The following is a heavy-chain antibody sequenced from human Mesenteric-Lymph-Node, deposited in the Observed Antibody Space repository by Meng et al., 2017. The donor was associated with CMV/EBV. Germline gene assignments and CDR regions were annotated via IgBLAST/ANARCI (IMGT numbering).Heavy chain of an antibody. CDR2: ISAYNGNT. J-gene: IGHJ6*02. V-gene: IGHV1-18*01. Sequence: ASVKVSCKASGYTFISYGISWVLQAPGQGLEWMGWISAYNGNTNYAQKLQGRVTMTTDTSTSTAYMELRSLRSDDTAVYYCARGPRYSYGPYYGMDVWGQGTTVTVSS. CDR1: GYTFISYG. D-gene: IGHD5-18*01. CDR3: ARGPRYSYGPYYGMDV.